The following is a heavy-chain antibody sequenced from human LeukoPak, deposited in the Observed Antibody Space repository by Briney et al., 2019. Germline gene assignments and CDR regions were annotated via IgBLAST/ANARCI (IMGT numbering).Heavy chain of an antibody. CDR3: ARPAAAIPPY. Sequence: GGSLRLSCAASGFTFSSYSMNWVRQAPGEGLEWGSSITATSSYIYYADSVRGRFTISRDNAKNSLYLQMNSLRAEDTAVYYCARPAAAIPPYWGQGTLVTVSS. CDR2: ITATSSYI. CDR1: GFTFSSYS. V-gene: IGHV3-21*01. J-gene: IGHJ4*02. D-gene: IGHD6-13*01.